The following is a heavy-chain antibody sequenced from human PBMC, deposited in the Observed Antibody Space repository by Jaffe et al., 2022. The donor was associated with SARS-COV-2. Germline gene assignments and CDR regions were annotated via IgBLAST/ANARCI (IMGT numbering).Heavy chain of an antibody. CDR3: AREYSSGWYGVPFVY. CDR2: IKQDGSEK. Sequence: EVQLVESGGGLVQPGGSLRLSCAASGFTFSSYWMSWVRQAPGKGLEWVANIKQDGSEKYYVDSVKGRFTISRDNAKNSLYLQMNSLRAEDTAVYYCAREYSSGWYGVPFVYWGQGTLVTVSS. CDR1: GFTFSSYW. V-gene: IGHV3-7*01. D-gene: IGHD6-19*01. J-gene: IGHJ4*02.